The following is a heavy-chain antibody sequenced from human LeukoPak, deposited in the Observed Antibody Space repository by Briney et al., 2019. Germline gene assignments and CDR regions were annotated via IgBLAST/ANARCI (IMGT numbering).Heavy chain of an antibody. CDR1: GGSISSSSYY. Sequence: PSETLSLTCTVSGGSISSSSYYWGWIRQPPGKGLEWIGSIYYSGSTYYNPSLKSRVTISVDTSKNQFSLKLSSVTAADTAVYYCARQTRTSMVRGVITPFDYWGQGTLVTVSS. CDR2: IYYSGST. CDR3: ARQTRTSMVRGVITPFDY. V-gene: IGHV4-39*01. J-gene: IGHJ4*02. D-gene: IGHD3-10*01.